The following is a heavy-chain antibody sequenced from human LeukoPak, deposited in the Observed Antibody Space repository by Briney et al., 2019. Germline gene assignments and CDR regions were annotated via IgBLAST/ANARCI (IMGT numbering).Heavy chain of an antibody. V-gene: IGHV4-39*01. CDR3: ARQTGSGLFILP. D-gene: IGHD3/OR15-3a*01. J-gene: IGHJ4*02. Sequence: TSETLSLTCTVSGDSISSGDYYWGWIRQPPGMGLVWIGSIYYTGNTYYNASLKSQVSISIDTSKNQFSLKLTSVTAADTAVYYCARQTGSGLFILPGGQGTLVTVSS. CDR1: GDSISSGDYY. CDR2: IYYTGNT.